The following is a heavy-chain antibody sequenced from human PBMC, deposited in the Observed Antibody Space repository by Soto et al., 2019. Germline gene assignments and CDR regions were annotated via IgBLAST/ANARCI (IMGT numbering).Heavy chain of an antibody. Sequence: SQTLSLTCAISGDSVSSNSAAWXXXXXXXXXXXXXLXRTYNRSKWYNDYAVSVKSRITINPDTSKNKYSLQLNSVTPEDTAVYYCARDSIIAVAGWFRDAFDIWGQGTMVTVSS. CDR2: TYNRSKWYN. D-gene: IGHD6-19*01. CDR1: GDSVSSNSAA. CDR3: ARDSIIAVAGWFRDAFDI. V-gene: IGHV6-1*01. J-gene: IGHJ3*02.